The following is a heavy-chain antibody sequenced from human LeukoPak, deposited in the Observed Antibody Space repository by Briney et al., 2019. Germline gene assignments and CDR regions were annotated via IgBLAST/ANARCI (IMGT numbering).Heavy chain of an antibody. D-gene: IGHD1-1*01. CDR1: GGSISSSNW. Sequence: TPSETLSLTCAVSGGSISSSNWWSWVRQPPGKGLEWIGEIYHSGSTNYNPSLKSRVTISVDTSKNQFSLKLSSVTAADTAVYYCARIRNDDPPDAFDIWGQGTMVTVSS. V-gene: IGHV4-4*02. J-gene: IGHJ3*02. CDR2: IYHSGST. CDR3: ARIRNDDPPDAFDI.